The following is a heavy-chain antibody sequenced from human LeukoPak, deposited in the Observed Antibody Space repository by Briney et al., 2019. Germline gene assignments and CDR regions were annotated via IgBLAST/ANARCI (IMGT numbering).Heavy chain of an antibody. D-gene: IGHD1-14*01. J-gene: IGHJ6*02. Sequence: GGSLRLSCAASGFTFSSYAMSWVRQAPGKGLEWVSAISGSGGSTYYADSVKGRFTISRDNSKNTLYLQMNSLRAEDTAVYYCAKDTIRDRDYYYGMDVWGQGTTVTVSS. CDR3: AKDTIRDRDYYYGMDV. V-gene: IGHV3-23*01. CDR1: GFTFSSYA. CDR2: ISGSGGST.